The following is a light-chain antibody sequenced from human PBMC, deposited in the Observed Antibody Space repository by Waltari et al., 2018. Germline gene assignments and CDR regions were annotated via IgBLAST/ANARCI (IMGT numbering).Light chain of an antibody. CDR1: QSISGS. CDR2: RAS. CDR3: QQSFNAPWT. V-gene: IGKV1-39*01. Sequence: DIQMTQSPSPLSASVGDIVTISCRASQSISGSLNWYQQKPGKAPNLLIYRASNLNTGVPSRFSCRGSGTDFTLTISSLQPEDFAVYFCQQSFNAPWTFGQGTKVEMK. J-gene: IGKJ1*01.